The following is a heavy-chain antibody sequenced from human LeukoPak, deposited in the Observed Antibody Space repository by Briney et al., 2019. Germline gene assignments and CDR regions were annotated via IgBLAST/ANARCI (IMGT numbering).Heavy chain of an antibody. CDR2: ISSSSSYI. J-gene: IGHJ4*02. CDR1: GFTFSSYS. CDR3: ARDFAAAPYCFDY. D-gene: IGHD6-25*01. V-gene: IGHV3-21*01. Sequence: KPGGSLRLSCAASGFTFSSYSMNWVRQAPGKGLEWVSSISSSSSYIYYADSVKGRFTISRDNAKNSLYLQMNSLRAEDTAVYYCARDFAAAPYCFDYWGQGTLVTVSA.